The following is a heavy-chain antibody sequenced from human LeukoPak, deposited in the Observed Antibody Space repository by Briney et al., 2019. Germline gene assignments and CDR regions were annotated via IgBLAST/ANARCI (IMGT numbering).Heavy chain of an antibody. J-gene: IGHJ4*02. Sequence: SETLSLTCTVSGGSISIISSSTYHWGWIRQAPGKGLEWIGSLYYGENSHHNPSLKSRATLSVDTSNNQFSLKLTSVTAADAAVYFCARQLPTAAADTRGYFDYWGQGTAVTVSS. D-gene: IGHD6-25*01. CDR3: ARQLPTAAADTRGYFDY. CDR2: LYYGENS. V-gene: IGHV4-39*01. CDR1: GGSISIISSSTYH.